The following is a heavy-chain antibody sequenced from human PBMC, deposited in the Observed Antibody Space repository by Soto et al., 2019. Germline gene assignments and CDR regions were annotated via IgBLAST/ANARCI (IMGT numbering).Heavy chain of an antibody. CDR2: ISGSGGST. D-gene: IGHD3-22*01. Sequence: GWSLRLSCAASGFTFSSYAMSWVRQAPGKGLEWVSAISGSGGSTYYADSVKGRFTISRDNSKNTLYLQMNSLRAEDTAVYYCAKQKYYYDSSGYLYYFDYWGQGTLVTVSS. CDR1: GFTFSSYA. J-gene: IGHJ4*02. CDR3: AKQKYYYDSSGYLYYFDY. V-gene: IGHV3-23*01.